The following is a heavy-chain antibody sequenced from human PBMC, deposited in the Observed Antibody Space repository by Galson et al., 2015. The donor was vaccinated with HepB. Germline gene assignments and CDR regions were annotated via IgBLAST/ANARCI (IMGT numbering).Heavy chain of an antibody. Sequence: QSGAEVKKPGESLRISCKGSGYSFTSYWISWVRQMPGKGLEWMGRIDPSDSYTNYSPSFQGHVTISADKSISTAYLQWSSLKASDTAIYYCARHEVKSSEKETIFDYWGQGTLVTVSS. J-gene: IGHJ4*02. CDR3: ARHEVKSSEKETIFDY. D-gene: IGHD1-14*01. CDR2: IDPSDSYT. CDR1: GYSFTSYW. V-gene: IGHV5-10-1*01.